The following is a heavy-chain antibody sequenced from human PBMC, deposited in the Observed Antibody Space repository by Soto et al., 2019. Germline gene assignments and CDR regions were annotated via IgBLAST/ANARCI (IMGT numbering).Heavy chain of an antibody. CDR1: GGSISSGDYY. CDR3: ARTVLLWFGEVDAFDI. D-gene: IGHD3-10*01. J-gene: IGHJ3*02. CDR2: IYYSGRT. V-gene: IGHV4-30-4*01. Sequence: SSETLSLTCTVSGGSISSGDYYWSWIRQPPGKGLEWIGYIYYSGRTSYNPSLKSRLAISVDTSKNQFSLKLSSVTAADTAVYYCARTVLLWFGEVDAFDIWGQGTMVTVSS.